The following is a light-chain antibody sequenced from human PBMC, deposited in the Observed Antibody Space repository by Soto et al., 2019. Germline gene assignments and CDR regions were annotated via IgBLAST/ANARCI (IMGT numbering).Light chain of an antibody. Sequence: DIQMTQSPSSLSASVGDRVTITCRASQSISSYLNWYQQKPGKAPKLLIYAASSLQSRVPSRFSGRRTGTNFTLTISSLQPKDFATYYCQHNYSYSFTFGPGNKVDIK. CDR1: QSISSY. CDR3: QHNYSYSFT. V-gene: IGKV1-39*01. J-gene: IGKJ3*01. CDR2: AAS.